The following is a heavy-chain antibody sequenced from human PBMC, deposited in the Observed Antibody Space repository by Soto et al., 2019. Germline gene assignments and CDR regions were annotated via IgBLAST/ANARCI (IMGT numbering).Heavy chain of an antibody. J-gene: IGHJ6*03. V-gene: IGHV4-34*01. CDR1: GGSFSGYY. Sequence: QVQLQQWGAGLLKPSETLSLTCAVYGGSFSGYYWSWIRQPPGKGLEWIGEINHSGSTNYNPSLKSRVTISVDTSKNQFSLKLSSVTAADTAVYYCARGTTWILLWRTYYYYYMDVWGKGTTVTVSS. CDR2: INHSGST. CDR3: ARGTTWILLWRTYYYYYMDV. D-gene: IGHD5-18*01.